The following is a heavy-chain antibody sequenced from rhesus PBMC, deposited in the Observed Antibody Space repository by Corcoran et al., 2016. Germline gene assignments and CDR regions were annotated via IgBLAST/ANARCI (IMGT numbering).Heavy chain of an antibody. CDR3: VRAGSSYTSLEV. D-gene: IGHD4-29*01. CDR2: IYGSSGGT. CDR1: GYSISSNY. V-gene: IGHV4-147*01. Sequence: QVQLQESGPGLVKPSETLSLTCAVSGYSISSNYWSWIRQPPVKGLEWIGYIYGSSGGTYYNPSLKSRVTISTDTSKNQFSLKLSSVTAADTAVYYCVRAGSSYTSLEVWGRGVLVTVSS. J-gene: IGHJ5-2*02.